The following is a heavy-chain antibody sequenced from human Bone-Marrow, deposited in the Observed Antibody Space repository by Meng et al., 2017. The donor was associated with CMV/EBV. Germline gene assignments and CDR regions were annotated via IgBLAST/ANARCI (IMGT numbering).Heavy chain of an antibody. Sequence: YGISWVRQAPGQGLEWMGWISAYNGNTNYAQKLQGRVTMTTDTSTSTASMELRSLRSYDTAVYYCARFNSHFFGVVISYYYYGMDVWGQGTTVTVSS. J-gene: IGHJ6*02. CDR1: YG. D-gene: IGHD3-3*01. CDR2: ISAYNGNT. V-gene: IGHV1-18*04. CDR3: ARFNSHFFGVVISYYYYGMDV.